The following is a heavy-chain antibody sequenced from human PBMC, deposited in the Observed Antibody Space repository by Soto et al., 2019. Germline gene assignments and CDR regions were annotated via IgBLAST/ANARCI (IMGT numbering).Heavy chain of an antibody. J-gene: IGHJ4*02. Sequence: GEALKLSCKGPGYSFACYWINWVRQKPGRGLEWMGRIDPSDSQTYYSPSFRGHVTISVTKSITTVFLQWSSLRAPDTAMYYCARQIHDSDTGPNFQYYFDSWGQGTPVPVSS. CDR1: GYSFACYW. CDR2: IDPSDSQT. D-gene: IGHD5-18*01. V-gene: IGHV5-10-1*01. CDR3: ARQIHDSDTGPNFQYYFDS.